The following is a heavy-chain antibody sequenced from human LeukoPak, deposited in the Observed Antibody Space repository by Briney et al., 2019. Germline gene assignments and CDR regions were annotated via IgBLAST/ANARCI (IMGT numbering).Heavy chain of an antibody. CDR2: ISGSGGST. J-gene: IGHJ4*02. V-gene: IGHV3-23*01. CDR3: HITIFGVVISDY. D-gene: IGHD3-3*01. Sequence: PGGSLRLSCAASGFTFTTYAMSWVRRAPGRGLEWVSAISGSGGSTYYADSVKGRFTISRDNSKNTLYLQMNSLRAEDTAVYYSHITIFGVVISDYWGQGTLVTVSS. CDR1: GFTFTTYA.